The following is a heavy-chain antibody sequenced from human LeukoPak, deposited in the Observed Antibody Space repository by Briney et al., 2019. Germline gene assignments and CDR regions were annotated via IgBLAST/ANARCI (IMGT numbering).Heavy chain of an antibody. CDR2: INQPGSQK. CDR3: ARDYYDPYGMDV. V-gene: IGHV3-7*01. Sequence: GGSRRLSCVPSGFTFSYSWTIWDRQPPGKGRGWVATINQPGSQKYHVDSVRGRFTISRDNARNSLFLQMNSLRAEDTAVYYCARDYYDPYGMDVWGQGTTVTVSS. J-gene: IGHJ6*02. D-gene: IGHD3-3*01. CDR1: GFTFSYSW.